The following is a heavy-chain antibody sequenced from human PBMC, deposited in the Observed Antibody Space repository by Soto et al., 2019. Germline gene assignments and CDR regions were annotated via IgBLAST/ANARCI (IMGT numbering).Heavy chain of an antibody. CDR2: VSHSGRT. Sequence: GSLRLSCAASGFTFSSYWMSWIRQTPGEGLEWIGYVSHSGRTDYSPSLKNRVTISLDMSKNHFALHVNSVDPADTAVYYCARVAMENYHDMWSGSTSSALDVWGQGTTVTVSS. J-gene: IGHJ6*02. CDR1: GFTFSSYW. D-gene: IGHD3-3*01. V-gene: IGHV4-59*13. CDR3: ARVAMENYHDMWSGSTSSALDV.